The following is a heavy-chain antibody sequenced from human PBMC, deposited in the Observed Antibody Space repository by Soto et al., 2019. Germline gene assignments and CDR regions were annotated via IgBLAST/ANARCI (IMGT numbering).Heavy chain of an antibody. CDR2: ISGSTSGT. Sequence: EVQLLESGGGLVQPGGSLRLSCAASGFAFSSYAMSWVRQAPGTGLEWVSSISGSTSGTYYADAVKGRFTISRDNANNTLYRQMNSVRAEDTAVYYCAKGRGFIDPGDYWGQGALVTVSS. V-gene: IGHV3-23*01. D-gene: IGHD3-16*02. CDR3: AKGRGFIDPGDY. CDR1: GFAFSSYA. J-gene: IGHJ4*02.